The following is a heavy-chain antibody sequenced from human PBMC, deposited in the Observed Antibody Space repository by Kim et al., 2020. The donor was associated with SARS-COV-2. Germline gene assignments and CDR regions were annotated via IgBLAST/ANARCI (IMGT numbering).Heavy chain of an antibody. Sequence: GGSLRLSCAASGFTFDDYAMHWVRQAPGKGLEWVSGISWNSGSIGYVDSVKGRFTISRDNAKNSLYLQMNSLRAEDTALYYCAKASVVRYYYYGMDVWC. J-gene: IGHJ6*02. CDR3: AKASVVRYYYYGMDV. V-gene: IGHV3-9*01. D-gene: IGHD2-15*01. CDR1: GFTFDDYA. CDR2: ISWNSGSI.